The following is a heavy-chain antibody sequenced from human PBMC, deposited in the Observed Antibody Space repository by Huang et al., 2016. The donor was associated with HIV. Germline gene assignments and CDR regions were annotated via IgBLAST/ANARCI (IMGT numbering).Heavy chain of an antibody. CDR1: GYSFTNYW. V-gene: IGHV5-51*03. Sequence: EVQLVQSEAEVKKPGESLKISCRGSGYSFTNYWIGWVRQRPGEGLDWRGVIYPADSDTRYSPSFQGQVTFSADKSTRTAYLQWSSLQASDTAIYYCARSEVLVTAVPFDHWGQGTLVTVSS. D-gene: IGHD2-21*02. CDR3: ARSEVLVTAVPFDH. J-gene: IGHJ4*02. CDR2: IYPADSDT.